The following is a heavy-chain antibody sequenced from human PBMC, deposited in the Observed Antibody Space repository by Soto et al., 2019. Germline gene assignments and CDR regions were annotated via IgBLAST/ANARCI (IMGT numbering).Heavy chain of an antibody. CDR3: ARMGGQYYDSSGHGYFFHY. J-gene: IGHJ4*02. V-gene: IGHV4-30-2*01. CDR1: GDSVSSGDYS. Sequence: SETLSLTCAVSGDSVSSGDYSWSWLRQPPGKGLEWIGYIYHSETTYYNPSLKSRVTVSVDGSKNQFSLELSSVTAADTAVYFCARMGGQYYDSSGHGYFFHYWGQGTRVTVSS. D-gene: IGHD3-22*01. CDR2: IYHSETT.